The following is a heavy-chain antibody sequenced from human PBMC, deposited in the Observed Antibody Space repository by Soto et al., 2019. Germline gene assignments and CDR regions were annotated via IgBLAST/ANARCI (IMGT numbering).Heavy chain of an antibody. Sequence: EVQLVESGGGLVQPGGSLILSCAASGFTFSSYWMHWVRQAPGKGLVWVSRINNDGSSTSYADSVKGRFTISRDNAKSTLYLEMISLRAEDTAVYYCARDPLLIGDTDDGLDVWGQGTTVTVSS. CDR3: ARDPLLIGDTDDGLDV. CDR1: GFTFSSYW. J-gene: IGHJ6*02. V-gene: IGHV3-74*01. CDR2: INNDGSST. D-gene: IGHD2-21*01.